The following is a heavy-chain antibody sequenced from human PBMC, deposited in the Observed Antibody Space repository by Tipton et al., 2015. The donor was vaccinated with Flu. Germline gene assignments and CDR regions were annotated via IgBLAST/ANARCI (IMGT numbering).Heavy chain of an antibody. CDR3: ARDGGIVATKLDAFDI. D-gene: IGHD5-12*01. CDR1: GGSISSSSHY. V-gene: IGHV4-39*07. J-gene: IGHJ3*02. CDR2: IYYTGYP. Sequence: TLSLTCTVSGGSISSSSHYWGWIRQAPGRGLEWVGSIYYTGYPYYNSSLKSRLAMSIDTSKKQFSLRLSSVTAADTAVYYCARDGGIVATKLDAFDIWGQGTMVTVSS.